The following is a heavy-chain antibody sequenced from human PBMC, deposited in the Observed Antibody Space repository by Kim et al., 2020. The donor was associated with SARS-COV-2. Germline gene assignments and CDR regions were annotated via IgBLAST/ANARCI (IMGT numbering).Heavy chain of an antibody. V-gene: IGHV5-51*01. CDR2: IYPGDSDT. CDR1: GYSFTSYW. J-gene: IGHJ6*02. Sequence: GESLKISCKGSGYSFTSYWIGWVRQMPGKGLEWMGIIYPGDSDTRYSPSFQGQVTISADKSISTAYLQWSSLKASDTAMYYCARLGAAAGTPLLYYYYYGMDVWGQGTTVTVSS. D-gene: IGHD6-13*01. CDR3: ARLGAAAGTPLLYYYYYGMDV.